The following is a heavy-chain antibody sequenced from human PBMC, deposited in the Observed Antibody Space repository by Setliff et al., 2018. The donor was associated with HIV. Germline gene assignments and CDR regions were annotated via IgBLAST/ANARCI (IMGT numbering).Heavy chain of an antibody. V-gene: IGHV4-38-2*01. Sequence: SETLSLTCAVSGYSISNGYYWGWIRQPPGKGLEWIGNIYHSGNAYFHPSLKSRVTISVDTSKNQFSLNPTSVTAADTAVYYCARFMRGIIIRDYYYGMDVWGQGTTVTVSS. CDR3: ARFMRGIIIRDYYYGMDV. CDR2: IYHSGNA. CDR1: GYSISNGYY. J-gene: IGHJ6*02. D-gene: IGHD3-10*01.